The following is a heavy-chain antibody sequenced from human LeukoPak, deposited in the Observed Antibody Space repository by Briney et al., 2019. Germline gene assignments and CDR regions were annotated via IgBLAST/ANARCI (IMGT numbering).Heavy chain of an antibody. CDR3: LGHFDY. CDR2: IYSGGST. CDR1: GFTVNSNY. J-gene: IGHJ4*02. Sequence: GGSLRLSCAASGFTVNSNYMRWVRQAPGKGLEWVSVIYSGGSTYYADSVKGRFTISRDNSKNTLYLQMNSLRAEDTAVYYCLGHFDYWSRGTLVTVSS. V-gene: IGHV3-66*01.